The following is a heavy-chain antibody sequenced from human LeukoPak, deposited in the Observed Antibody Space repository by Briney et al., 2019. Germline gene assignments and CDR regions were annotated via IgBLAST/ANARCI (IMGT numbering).Heavy chain of an antibody. Sequence: GGSLRLSCAASGFPFNIFWMHCVREAPGRGGVWVSDMNEYSTTIRYADSVKGRFTISRDNAKSILYLQMNNLRAEDTAMYFCARGGVNPVDHWGQGTLVTVSS. J-gene: IGHJ4*02. D-gene: IGHD1-14*01. CDR3: ARGGVNPVDH. CDR1: GFPFNIFW. V-gene: IGHV3-74*01. CDR2: MNEYSTTI.